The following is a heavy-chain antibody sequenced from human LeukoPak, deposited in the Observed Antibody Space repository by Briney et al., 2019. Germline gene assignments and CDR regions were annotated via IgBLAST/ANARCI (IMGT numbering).Heavy chain of an antibody. CDR1: GSISGYY. D-gene: IGHD2-2*01. Sequence: SETLSLTCTDSGSISGYYWSSIRQPPGKGLEWIGYIYTSGSTNYNPSLESRVTISVDTSKNQFSLDLSSVTAADTAVYYCTRQKCTSTSCLTKNAFDIWGQGTMVTVSS. J-gene: IGHJ3*02. CDR2: IYTSGST. CDR3: TRQKCTSTSCLTKNAFDI. V-gene: IGHV4-4*09.